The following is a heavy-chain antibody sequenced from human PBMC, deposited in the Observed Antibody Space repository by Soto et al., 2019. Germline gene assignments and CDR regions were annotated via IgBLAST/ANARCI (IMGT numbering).Heavy chain of an antibody. D-gene: IGHD6-13*01. CDR1: GYSFINYW. CDR3: ERVIGIAAENYYLDQ. CDR2: VYPGDSDT. J-gene: IGHJ4*02. Sequence: GESLKISCKTSGYSFINYWIGWVRQMPGKGLEWMGIVYPGDSDTRYSPSLQGQVTISADKSITTAYLQFSSLKASDTAMYYCERVIGIAAENYYLDQWGQGTLVTVSS. V-gene: IGHV5-51*01.